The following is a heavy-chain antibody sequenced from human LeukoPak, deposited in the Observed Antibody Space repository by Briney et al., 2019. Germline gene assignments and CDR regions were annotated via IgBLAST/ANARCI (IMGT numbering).Heavy chain of an antibody. CDR3: ASFKGSDCWSYFDL. J-gene: IGHJ4*02. CDR1: GGSISSFY. CDR2: IHYSGNT. D-gene: IGHD2-15*01. V-gene: IGHV4-59*01. Sequence: SETLSLTCTVSGGSISSFYWSWIRQSPGEGLEWIGNIHYSGNTNHNPSLRSRVTISIDTSKNQFSLRLISVTAADTAVYYCASFKGSDCWSYFDLGGRGTLATVS.